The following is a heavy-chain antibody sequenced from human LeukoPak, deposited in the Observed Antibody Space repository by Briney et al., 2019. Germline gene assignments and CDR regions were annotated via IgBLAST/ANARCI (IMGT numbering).Heavy chain of an antibody. Sequence: PSETLSLTCAVYGGSFSGYYWSWIRQPPGKGLEWVGSIYYSGSTYYNPSLKSRVTISVDTSKNQFSLKLSSVTAADTAVYYCARHSLYSSGYAFDIWGQGTMVTVSS. D-gene: IGHD6-19*01. CDR2: IYYSGST. J-gene: IGHJ3*02. CDR3: ARHSLYSSGYAFDI. CDR1: GGSFSGYY. V-gene: IGHV4-34*01.